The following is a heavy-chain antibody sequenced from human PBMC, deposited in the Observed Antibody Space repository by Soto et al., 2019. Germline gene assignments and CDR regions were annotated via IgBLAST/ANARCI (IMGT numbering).Heavy chain of an antibody. V-gene: IGHV4-59*01. J-gene: IGHJ3*01. D-gene: IGHD2-15*01. CDR3: ARHWDNFQYCSGGTCYSDAFDV. Sequence: PSETLSLTCTVSGDSITSSYWSWIRQPPGIGLEWLGNIYYTGDTNYNPSLKSRVTISVDASRNQFSLRLSSVTAADTAVYYYARHWDNFQYCSGGTCYSDAFDVWGQGTMVTVSS. CDR2: IYYTGDT. CDR1: GDSITSSY.